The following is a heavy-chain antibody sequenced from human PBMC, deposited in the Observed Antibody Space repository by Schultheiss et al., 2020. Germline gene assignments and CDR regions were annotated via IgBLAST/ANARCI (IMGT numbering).Heavy chain of an antibody. CDR3: AKAPTVTPWFDP. CDR2: ISAYNGNT. D-gene: IGHD4-17*01. Sequence: ASVKVSCKASGYTFTSYGISWVRQAPGQGLEWMGWISAYNGNTNYAQKLQGRVTMTTDTSTSTAYMELRSLRSDDTAVYYCAKAPTVTPWFDPWGQGTLVTVSS. V-gene: IGHV1-18*04. CDR1: GYTFTSYG. J-gene: IGHJ5*02.